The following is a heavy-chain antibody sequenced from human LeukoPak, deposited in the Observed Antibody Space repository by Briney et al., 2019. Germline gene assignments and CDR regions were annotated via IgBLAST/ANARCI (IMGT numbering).Heavy chain of an antibody. CDR2: ISGSGGST. J-gene: IGHJ3*02. CDR3: VREKPLNGFRVFDM. V-gene: IGHV3-21*04. D-gene: IGHD2-8*01. CDR1: GFIFSSNS. Sequence: PGGSLRLSCAASGFIFSSNSFNWVRQAPGKGLEWVSAISGSGGSTYYADSVKGRFTISREDAKNSLYLQMNSLSVEDTALYYCVREKPLNGFRVFDMWGQGTMVTVSS.